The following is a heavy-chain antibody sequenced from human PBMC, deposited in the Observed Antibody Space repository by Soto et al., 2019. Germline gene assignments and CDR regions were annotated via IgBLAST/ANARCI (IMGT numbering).Heavy chain of an antibody. CDR3: IREAQGVVVGTIHHHFNYLHV. CDR2: IKSKTDGGTT. J-gene: IGHJ6*03. Sequence: GGSLRLSCAASGFTFSNAWMNWVRQAPGKGLEWVGRIKSKTDGGTTDYAAPVKGRFTISRDNAKSSLYLQMNSLGAGDTAVYYCIREAQGVVVGTIHHHFNYLHVWGKGTTVTVSS. V-gene: IGHV3-15*07. D-gene: IGHD5-12*01. CDR1: GFTFSNAW.